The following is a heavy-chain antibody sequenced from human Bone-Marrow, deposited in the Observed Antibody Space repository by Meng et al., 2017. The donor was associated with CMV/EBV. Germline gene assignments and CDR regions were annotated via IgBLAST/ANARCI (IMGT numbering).Heavy chain of an antibody. Sequence: ASVKVSCKASGYTFTSYGISWVRQAPGQGLEWMGWISAYNGNTNYAQKLQGRVTMTTDTSTSTAYMELRSLRSDDTAVYYCARDLVRFLEWLPRSVGSFYYYYGMDVWVQGTTVTVSS. CDR1: GYTFTSYG. CDR3: ARDLVRFLEWLPRSVGSFYYYYGMDV. V-gene: IGHV1-18*01. J-gene: IGHJ6*02. D-gene: IGHD3-3*01. CDR2: ISAYNGNT.